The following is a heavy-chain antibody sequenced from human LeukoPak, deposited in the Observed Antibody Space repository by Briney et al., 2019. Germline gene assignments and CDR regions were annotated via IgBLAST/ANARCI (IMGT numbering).Heavy chain of an antibody. D-gene: IGHD6-6*01. CDR3: ARGGIAARLLGAWFDP. CDR2: IRFDGSNE. V-gene: IGHV3-30*02. J-gene: IGHJ5*02. CDR1: GFTFSSYG. Sequence: GGSLRLSCAASGFTFSSYGMHWVRQAPGRGLQWVTFIRFDGSNEYYADSVKGRFTISRDNSKNTLYLQMNSLRAEDTAVYYCARGGIAARLLGAWFDPWGQGTLVTVSS.